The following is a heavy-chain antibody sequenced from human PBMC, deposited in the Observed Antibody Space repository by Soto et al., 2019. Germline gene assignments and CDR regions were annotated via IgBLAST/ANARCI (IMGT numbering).Heavy chain of an antibody. J-gene: IGHJ6*02. D-gene: IGHD3-10*01. CDR1: GFTFSSYG. CDR2: ISYDGSNK. CDR3: ARDRSYGSGSYYIGYYYYGMDV. V-gene: IGHV3-30*03. Sequence: QVQLVESGGGVVQPGRSLRLSCAASGFTFSSYGMHWVRQAPGKGLEWVAVISYDGSNKYYADSVKGRFTISRDNSKNTLYLQMNSLRAEDTAVYYCARDRSYGSGSYYIGYYYYGMDVWGQGTTVTVSS.